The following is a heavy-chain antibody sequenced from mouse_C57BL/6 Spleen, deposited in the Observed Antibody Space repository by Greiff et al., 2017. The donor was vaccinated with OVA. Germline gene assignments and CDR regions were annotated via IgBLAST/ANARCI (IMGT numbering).Heavy chain of an antibody. J-gene: IGHJ2*01. CDR1: GYTFTSYG. V-gene: IGHV1-81*01. Sequence: QVQLQQSGAELARPGASVKLSCKASGYTFTSYGISWVKQRTGQGLEWIGEIYPRSGNTYYNEKFKGKATLTADKSSSTAYMELRSLTSEDSAVYFCARRRDYDYDGYYFDYWGQGTTLTVSS. CDR3: ARRRDYDYDGYYFDY. D-gene: IGHD2-4*01. CDR2: IYPRSGNT.